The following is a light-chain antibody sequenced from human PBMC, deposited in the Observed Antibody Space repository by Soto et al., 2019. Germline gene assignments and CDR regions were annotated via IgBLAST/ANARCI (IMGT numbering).Light chain of an antibody. CDR1: QSVSGC. CDR2: DAS. CDR3: QQRSNWVYT. J-gene: IGKJ2*01. Sequence: EIVLTQSPATLSLSPGERATLSCRASQSVSGCLAWYQQKPGQAPRLLIYDASNRATGIPSRFSGSGSGTDFTLTISSLEPEDFALYYCQQRSNWVYTFGQGTKLEIK. V-gene: IGKV3-11*01.